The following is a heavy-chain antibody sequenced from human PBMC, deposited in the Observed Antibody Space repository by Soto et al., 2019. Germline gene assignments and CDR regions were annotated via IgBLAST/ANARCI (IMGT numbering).Heavy chain of an antibody. Sequence: SQTLSLTCVGSGDTVSSNSVAWNWVRQSPSRGLEWLGRTYYRSRWYSDYAVSVRSRIDINADTSKNQVSLQLNSVTPEDTAVYYCARSEEDSDYYYGMDVWGQGTTVTVSS. CDR3: ARSEEDSDYYYGMDV. D-gene: IGHD2-15*01. V-gene: IGHV6-1*01. CDR1: GDTVSSNSVA. J-gene: IGHJ6*02. CDR2: TYYRSRWYS.